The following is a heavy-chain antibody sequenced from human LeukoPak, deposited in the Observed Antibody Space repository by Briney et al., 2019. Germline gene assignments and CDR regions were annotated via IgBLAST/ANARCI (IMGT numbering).Heavy chain of an antibody. CDR3: ARLNYYGSGIVGKEEGAEYDAFDI. CDR1: GGSFSGYY. J-gene: IGHJ3*02. V-gene: IGHV4-34*01. D-gene: IGHD3-10*01. Sequence: SETLSLTCAVYGGSFSGYYWSWIRQPPGKGLEWIGEINHSGSTNYNPSLKSRVTISVDTSRNQFSLKLSSVTAEDTAVYYCARLNYYGSGIVGKEEGAEYDAFDIWGQGTMVTVSS. CDR2: INHSGST.